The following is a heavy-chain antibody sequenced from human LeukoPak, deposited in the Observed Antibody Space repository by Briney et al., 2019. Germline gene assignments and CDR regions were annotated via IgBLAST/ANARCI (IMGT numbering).Heavy chain of an antibody. V-gene: IGHV3-23*01. J-gene: IGHJ4*02. Sequence: PGGALRLSCAPSVFSLSSYAMHWVRQAPGEGREWVSAVSGSGGSTDYADSLKRRFTISRDNSKNQQSLLINNLRAEDTAVYYCAKDPAYYYDSSGAQFDYWGQGTLVTVSS. CDR3: AKDPAYYYDSSGAQFDY. D-gene: IGHD3-22*01. CDR1: VFSLSSYA. CDR2: VSGSGGST.